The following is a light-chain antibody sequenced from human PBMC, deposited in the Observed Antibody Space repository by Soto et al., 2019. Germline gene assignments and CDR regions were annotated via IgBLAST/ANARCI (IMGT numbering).Light chain of an antibody. V-gene: IGLV1-40*01. CDR1: SSNIGAGYD. J-gene: IGLJ1*01. CDR2: GNN. Sequence: QSVLTQPPSVSGAPGQRVTISCTGSSSNIGAGYDVHWYQRLPGTAPKVLIYGNNNRPSGVPDRFSGSKSGTSASLAITGLLAEDEADYYCQSYYSSRSGSYVFGTGTKVTVL. CDR3: QSYYSSRSGSYV.